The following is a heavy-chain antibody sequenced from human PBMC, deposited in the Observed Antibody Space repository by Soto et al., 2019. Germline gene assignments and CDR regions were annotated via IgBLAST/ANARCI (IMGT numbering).Heavy chain of an antibody. D-gene: IGHD4-17*01. Sequence: LEILSLTCTVSGGSISSYCWSWIRQPPGKGLEWIGYIYYSGSTNYNPSLKSRDTISVDTSKNQFSLKLSRLRSDDTAVYYCARSGATVTTSSNWFDPWGQGTLVTVSS. CDR3: ARSGATVTTSSNWFDP. V-gene: IGHV4-59*08. CDR2: IYYSGST. J-gene: IGHJ5*02. CDR1: GGSISSYC.